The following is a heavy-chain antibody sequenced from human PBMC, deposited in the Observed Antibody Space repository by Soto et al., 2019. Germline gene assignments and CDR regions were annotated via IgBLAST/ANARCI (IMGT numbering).Heavy chain of an antibody. J-gene: IGHJ4*02. CDR3: ARDSRSSGYYYFDY. Sequence: ASVKVSCKASGYTFTGYYMHWVRQAPGRGLEWMGWINPNSGGTNYAQKFQGWVTMTRDTSISTAYMELSRLRSDDTAVYYCARDSRSSGYYYFDYWGQGTLVTVSS. D-gene: IGHD3-22*01. CDR2: INPNSGGT. V-gene: IGHV1-2*04. CDR1: GYTFTGYY.